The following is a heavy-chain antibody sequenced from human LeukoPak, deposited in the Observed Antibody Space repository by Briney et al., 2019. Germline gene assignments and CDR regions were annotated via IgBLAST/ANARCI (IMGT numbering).Heavy chain of an antibody. CDR1: GYSISSGYY. J-gene: IGHJ4*02. V-gene: IGHV4-38-2*02. CDR2: IYHSGRT. CDR3: ARDTPGRYYFDY. D-gene: IGHD1-14*01. Sequence: SETLSLTCTVSGYSISSGYYWGWIRQPPGKGLEWIGSIYHSGRTFYNPSLKSRVTISVDTSKNQFSLKLSSVTAADTAVYYCARDTPGRYYFDYWGQGTLVTVSS.